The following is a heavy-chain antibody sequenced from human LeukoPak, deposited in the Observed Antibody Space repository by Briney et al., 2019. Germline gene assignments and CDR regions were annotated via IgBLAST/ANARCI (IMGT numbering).Heavy chain of an antibody. D-gene: IGHD3-16*01. CDR1: GGSISSGSYY. CDR3: ARDLGRYGSALDI. CDR2: IYTSGST. J-gene: IGHJ3*02. Sequence: SETLSLTCTVSGGSISSGSYYWSWIRQPAGEGLEWIGRIYTSGSTNYNPSLKSRVTISVDTTKNQFSLKLSSVTAADTAVYYCARDLGRYGSALDIWGQGTMVTVSS. V-gene: IGHV4-61*02.